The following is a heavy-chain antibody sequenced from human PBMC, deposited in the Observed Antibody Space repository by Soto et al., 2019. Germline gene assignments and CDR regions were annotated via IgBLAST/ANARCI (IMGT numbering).Heavy chain of an antibody. CDR2: INPNSGDT. Sequence: ASVKVSCKASGYAFTYYHVHWVRQAPVQGLEWMGIINPNSGDTNYAQKFQGRVTMTRDTSTRTVYMEVTSLTSDDTALYYCARVHYSPGLWFYLDYWGQGTVVTFSS. D-gene: IGHD4-4*01. V-gene: IGHV1-46*01. J-gene: IGHJ4*02. CDR3: ARVHYSPGLWFYLDY. CDR1: GYAFTYYH.